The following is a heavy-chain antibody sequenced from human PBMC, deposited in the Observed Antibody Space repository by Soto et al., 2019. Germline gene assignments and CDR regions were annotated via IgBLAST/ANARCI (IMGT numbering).Heavy chain of an antibody. CDR3: ASSHYGSGSYYSPFDY. CDR1: GGSISSYY. J-gene: IGHJ4*02. Sequence: SETLSLTCTVSGGSISSYYWSWIRQPPGKGLEWIGYIYYSGNTNYNPSLKSRVTISVDTSKNQFSLKLSSVTAADTAVYYCASSHYGSGSYYSPFDYWGQGTLVTVSS. D-gene: IGHD3-10*01. CDR2: IYYSGNT. V-gene: IGHV4-59*01.